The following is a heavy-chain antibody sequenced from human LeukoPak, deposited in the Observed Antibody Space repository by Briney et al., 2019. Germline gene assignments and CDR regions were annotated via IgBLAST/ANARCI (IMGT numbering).Heavy chain of an antibody. CDR3: ARDLGRYDSNQGPLDAFDI. CDR2: IYSGGSP. V-gene: IGHV3-53*01. D-gene: IGHD3-22*01. CDR1: GFTVSSNY. J-gene: IGHJ3*02. Sequence: GGSLRLSCVASGFTVSSNYMSWVRQAPGKRLEWVSVIYSGGSPYYADSVKGRFTISRDNSKNTLYLQMNSLRAEDTAVYYCARDLGRYDSNQGPLDAFDIWGQGTMVTVSS.